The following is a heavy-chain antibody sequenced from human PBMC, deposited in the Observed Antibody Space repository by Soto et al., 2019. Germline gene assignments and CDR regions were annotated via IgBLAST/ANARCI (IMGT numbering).Heavy chain of an antibody. Sequence: ASVKVSCKASGYTFTGYYMHWVRQAPGQGLEWMGWINPNSGGTNYAQKFQGRVTMTRDTSISTAYMELSRLRSDDTAVYYCAGAHRSSFNFDTSRASFDPWGQGTLVTVSS. CDR1: GYTFTGYY. CDR3: AGAHRSSFNFDTSRASFDP. J-gene: IGHJ5*02. CDR2: INPNSGGT. D-gene: IGHD3-22*01. V-gene: IGHV1-2*02.